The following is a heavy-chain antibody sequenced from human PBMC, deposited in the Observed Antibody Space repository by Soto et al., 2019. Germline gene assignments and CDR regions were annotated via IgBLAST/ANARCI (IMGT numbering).Heavy chain of an antibody. Sequence: PGGSLRLSCAASGFTFSSYWMHWVRQAPGKGLVWFSRINSDGSSTSYADSVKGRFTISRDNAKNTLYLQMNSLRAEDTAVYYCARVGYSSSYYYYYYGMDVWGQGTTVTVSS. D-gene: IGHD6-6*01. J-gene: IGHJ6*02. CDR3: ARVGYSSSYYYYYYGMDV. V-gene: IGHV3-74*01. CDR1: GFTFSSYW. CDR2: INSDGSST.